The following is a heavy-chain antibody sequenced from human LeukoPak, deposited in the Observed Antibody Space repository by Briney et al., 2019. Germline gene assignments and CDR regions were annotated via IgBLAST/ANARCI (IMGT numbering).Heavy chain of an antibody. CDR2: IYHSGST. CDR3: ARDLGGSYHGVLDY. V-gene: IGHV4-38-2*02. D-gene: IGHD1-26*01. J-gene: IGHJ4*02. CDR1: GYSISSGYY. Sequence: PSETLSLTCTVSGYSISSGYYWGWIRQPPGKGLEWIGSIYHSGSTYYNPSLKSRVTISVDTSKNQFSLKLSSVTAADTAVYYCARDLGGSYHGVLDYWGQGTLVTVSS.